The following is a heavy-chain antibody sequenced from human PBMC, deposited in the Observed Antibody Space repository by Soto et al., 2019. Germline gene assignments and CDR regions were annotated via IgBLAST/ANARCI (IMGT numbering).Heavy chain of an antibody. CDR1: GFTFSSYD. CDR3: ARDYIEGTDLYGFGMDV. D-gene: IGHD4-17*01. V-gene: IGHV3-13*01. J-gene: IGHJ6*02. CDR2: IGTAGDT. Sequence: GGSLRLSCAASGFTFSSYDMHWVRQATGKGLEWVSAIGTAGDTYYPGSVKGRFTISRENAKNSLYLQMNSLRAEDTAVYYCARDYIEGTDLYGFGMDVWGQGTTVTVSS.